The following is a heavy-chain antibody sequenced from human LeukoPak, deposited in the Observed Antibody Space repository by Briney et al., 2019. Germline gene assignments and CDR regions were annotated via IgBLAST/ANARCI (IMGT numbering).Heavy chain of an antibody. CDR1: GGSISSGDYY. J-gene: IGHJ5*02. CDR2: IYHSGST. D-gene: IGHD5/OR15-5a*01. Sequence: SQTLSLTCTVSGGSISSGDYYWSWIRQPPGKGLEWIGSIYHSGSTYYNPSLKSRVTISLDASKNQFSLKLSSVTAADTAVYYCARECPNWFDPWGQGTLVTVSS. V-gene: IGHV4-30-4*01. CDR3: ARECPNWFDP.